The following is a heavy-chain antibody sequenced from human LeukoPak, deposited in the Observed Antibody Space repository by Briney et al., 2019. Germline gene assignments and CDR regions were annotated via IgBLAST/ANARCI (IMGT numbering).Heavy chain of an antibody. Sequence: AGGSLRLSCGASGFTLSSYWMHWVRQAPGKGLVWVSRISSDGSSTNYADSVKGRFTISRDNAKNTLYLQMNSLRAEDTAIYYCARELRQTGFDYGGQGTLVTVSA. D-gene: IGHD4-17*01. J-gene: IGHJ4*02. CDR3: ARELRQTGFDY. CDR1: GFTLSSYW. CDR2: ISSDGSST. V-gene: IGHV3-74*01.